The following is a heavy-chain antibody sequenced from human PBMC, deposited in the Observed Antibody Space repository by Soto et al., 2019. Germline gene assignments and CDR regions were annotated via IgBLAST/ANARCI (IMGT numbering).Heavy chain of an antibody. V-gene: IGHV3-33*01. J-gene: IGHJ4*02. CDR1: GFSFRYHG. Sequence: QVQLVESGGGVVQPGRSLRLSCAASGFSFRYHGMHWVRQAPGKGLEWLAVIWYDGTNRNYAGSVKGRFTISRDNSNNTLYLHMNSLRAEDTAVYYCARENSESRGYWGGYHFDSWGQGTLVSVSS. CDR3: ARENSESRGYWGGYHFDS. CDR2: IWYDGTNR. D-gene: IGHD3-22*01.